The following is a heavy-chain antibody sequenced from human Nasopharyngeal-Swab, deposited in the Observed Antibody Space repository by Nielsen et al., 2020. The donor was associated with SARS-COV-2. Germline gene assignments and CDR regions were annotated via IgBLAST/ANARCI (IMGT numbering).Heavy chain of an antibody. D-gene: IGHD4-11*01. V-gene: IGHV5-51*01. Sequence: GASLKISCKGSGYSFTSYWIGWVRQMPGKGLEWMGIIYPGDSDTRYSPSFQGQVTISADKSISTAYLQWSSLKASDTAMYYCARRHEVRTTVTHYYYYGMDVWGQGTTVTVSS. CDR1: GYSFTSYW. CDR2: IYPGDSDT. CDR3: ARRHEVRTTVTHYYYYGMDV. J-gene: IGHJ6*02.